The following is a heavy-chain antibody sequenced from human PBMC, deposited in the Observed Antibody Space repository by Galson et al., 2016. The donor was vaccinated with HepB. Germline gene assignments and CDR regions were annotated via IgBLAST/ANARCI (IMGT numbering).Heavy chain of an antibody. CDR2: ISYDGSNK. D-gene: IGHD3-22*01. V-gene: IGHV3-30*18. Sequence: SLRLSCAVSGFTFSRYGTYWVRQAPAKGLEWVALISYDGSNKYYADSVKGRFTISRDNSKNTLYLQMNSLRAEDTAVYYCAKEGCYYDSSGCGFDYWGQGTLVTVSS. CDR3: AKEGCYYDSSGCGFDY. CDR1: GFTFSRYG. J-gene: IGHJ4*02.